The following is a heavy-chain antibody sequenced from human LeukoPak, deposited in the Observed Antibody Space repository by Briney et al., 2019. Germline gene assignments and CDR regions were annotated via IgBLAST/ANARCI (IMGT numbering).Heavy chain of an antibody. J-gene: IGHJ2*01. Sequence: PGRSLRLSCAASGFTFDDYAMHWVRQAPGKGLEWVSSISSSNSFIYYADSVKGRFTISRDNAKHSLYLQMNSLRAEDTAVYYCARVASGYDSWYFDLWGRGTLVTVSS. D-gene: IGHD5-12*01. CDR2: ISSSNSFI. V-gene: IGHV3-21*01. CDR1: GFTFDDYA. CDR3: ARVASGYDSWYFDL.